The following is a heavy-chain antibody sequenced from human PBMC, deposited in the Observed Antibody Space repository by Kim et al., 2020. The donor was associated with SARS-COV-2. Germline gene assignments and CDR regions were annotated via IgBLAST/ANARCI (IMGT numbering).Heavy chain of an antibody. J-gene: IGHJ4*02. CDR3: ARDITRKSDYYDSSGPAY. V-gene: IGHV3-33*01. D-gene: IGHD3-22*01. Sequence: GGSLRLSCAASGFTFSSYGMHWVRQAPGKGLEWVAVIWYDGSNKYYADSVKGRFTISRDNSKNTLYLQMNSLRAEDTAVYYCARDITRKSDYYDSSGPAYWGQGTLVTVSS. CDR1: GFTFSSYG. CDR2: IWYDGSNK.